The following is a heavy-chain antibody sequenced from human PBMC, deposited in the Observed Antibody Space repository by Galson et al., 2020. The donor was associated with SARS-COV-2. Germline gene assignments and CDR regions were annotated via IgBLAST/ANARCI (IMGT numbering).Heavy chain of an antibody. CDR2: IYSGGST. D-gene: IGHD2-21*02. V-gene: IGHV3-66*02. CDR1: GFTVSSNY. J-gene: IGHJ3*02. CDR3: AFVVVTAPSAFEI. Sequence: QLGESLKISCAASGFTVSSNYMSWVRQAPGKGLEWVSVIYSGGSTYYADSVKGRFTISRDNSKNTLYLQMNSLRAEDTAVYYCAFVVVTAPSAFEIWGQGTRVTVSS.